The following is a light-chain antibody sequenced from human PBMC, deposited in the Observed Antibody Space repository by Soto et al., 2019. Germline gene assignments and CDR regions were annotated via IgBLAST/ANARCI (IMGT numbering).Light chain of an antibody. V-gene: IGKV3-20*01. CDR2: GAS. CDR1: QSVSSSY. CDR3: QQYCGSPPYT. Sequence: EIVLTQSPGTLSLSPGERATLSCRASQSVSSSYLAWYQQKPGQAPRLLIYGASSRATGIPDRFSGSGSGTDFTLTSSRLEPEDFAVYYCQQYCGSPPYTFGQGTKLEIK. J-gene: IGKJ2*01.